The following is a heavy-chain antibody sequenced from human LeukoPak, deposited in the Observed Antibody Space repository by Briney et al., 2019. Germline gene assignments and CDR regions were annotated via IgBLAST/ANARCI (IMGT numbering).Heavy chain of an antibody. CDR3: AKVGVVVVPAAPNH. Sequence: GGSLRLSCAASGFTFSDYWMHWVRQAPGKGLEWVSAISDSGGSTYYADSVKGRFTISRDNSKNTLYLQMNSLRAEDTAVYYCAKVGVVVVPAAPNHWGQGTLVTVSS. CDR2: ISDSGGST. CDR1: GFTFSDYW. V-gene: IGHV3-23*01. D-gene: IGHD2-2*01. J-gene: IGHJ1*01.